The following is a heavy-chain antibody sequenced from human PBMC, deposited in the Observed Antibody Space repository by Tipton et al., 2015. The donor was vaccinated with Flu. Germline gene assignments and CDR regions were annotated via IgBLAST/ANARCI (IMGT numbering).Heavy chain of an antibody. CDR3: ARDGYSSSWYQLYYYYYGMDV. CDR1: GYTFTSYG. CDR2: ISAYNGNT. J-gene: IGHJ6*02. Sequence: QLVQSGAEVKKPGASVKVSCKASGYTFTSYGISWVRQAPGQGLEWMGWISAYNGNTNYAQKLQGRVTMTTDTSTSTAYMELRSLRSDDTAVYYCARDGYSSSWYQLYYYYYGMDVWGQGTTVTVSS. D-gene: IGHD6-13*01. V-gene: IGHV1-18*01.